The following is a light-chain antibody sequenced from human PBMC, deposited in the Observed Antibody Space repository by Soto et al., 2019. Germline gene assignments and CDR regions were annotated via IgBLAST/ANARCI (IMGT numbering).Light chain of an antibody. CDR1: SSDVGSYTL. CDR2: EGT. Sequence: QSVLTQPASVSGSPGQSITISCTGTSSDVGSYTLVSWYQQNPGKAPKLIIYEGTKRPSGVPDRFSGSKSGNTASLTVSGLQAEDEADYYCSSYAGSHVVFGGGTKLTVL. V-gene: IGLV2-14*02. CDR3: SSYAGSHVV. J-gene: IGLJ2*01.